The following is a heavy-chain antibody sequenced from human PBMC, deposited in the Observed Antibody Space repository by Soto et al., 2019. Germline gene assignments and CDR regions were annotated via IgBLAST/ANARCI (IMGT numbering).Heavy chain of an antibody. CDR1: GFTLSSNC. V-gene: IGHV3-23*01. D-gene: IGHD2-8*01. CDR3: AKNGLSDSPSAIDS. Sequence: LSCASSGFTLSSNCMSWVRHAPGKGLDWVSGISGSGRNTYYADSVKGRFTISRDNSKNTLVLQMNSLRVEDTAVYYSAKNGLSDSPSAIDSWGQGTLVTVSS. J-gene: IGHJ4*02. CDR2: ISGSGRNT.